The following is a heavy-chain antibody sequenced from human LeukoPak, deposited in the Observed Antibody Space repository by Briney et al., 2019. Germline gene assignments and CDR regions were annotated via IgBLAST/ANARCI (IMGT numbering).Heavy chain of an antibody. Sequence: GRSLRLSCAASGFTFSSYGMHWARQAPGKGLEWVAVIWYDGSNKYYADSVKGRFTISRDNSKNTLYLQMNSLRAEDTAVYYCARDPTWFGESNYYFDYWGQGTLVTVSS. CDR3: ARDPTWFGESNYYFDY. J-gene: IGHJ4*02. CDR2: IWYDGSNK. CDR1: GFTFSSYG. D-gene: IGHD3-10*01. V-gene: IGHV3-33*01.